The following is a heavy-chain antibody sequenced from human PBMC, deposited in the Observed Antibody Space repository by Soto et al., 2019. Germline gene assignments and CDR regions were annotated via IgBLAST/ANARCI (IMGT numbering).Heavy chain of an antibody. D-gene: IGHD3-10*01. CDR1: GFTFSSYA. J-gene: IGHJ6*02. V-gene: IGHV3-64*01. CDR2: ISSNGGST. CDR3: ARAEGSGSRTYYYYGMDV. Sequence: GGSLRLSCAASGFTFSSYAMHWVRQAPGKGLEYVSAISSNGGSTYYANSVKGRFTISRDNSKNMLYLQMGSLRAEDMAVYYCARAEGSGSRTYYYYGMDVWGQGTTVTVSS.